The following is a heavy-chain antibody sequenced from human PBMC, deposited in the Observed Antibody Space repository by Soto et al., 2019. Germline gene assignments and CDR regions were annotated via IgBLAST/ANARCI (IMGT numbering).Heavy chain of an antibody. Sequence: QITLKESGPTLVRPAQTLTLTCDFSGFFLSTYHMGVAWIRQPPGKALEWLALLYWDDDKRYSPSLKDRLAISKDTSNNQVVLTITNIDPRDSATYFCAPAGDYDLLTFDHWGPGTLVTVSS. CDR2: LYWDDDK. CDR1: GFFLSTYHMG. CDR3: APAGDYDLLTFDH. V-gene: IGHV2-5*02. D-gene: IGHD4-17*01. J-gene: IGHJ4*01.